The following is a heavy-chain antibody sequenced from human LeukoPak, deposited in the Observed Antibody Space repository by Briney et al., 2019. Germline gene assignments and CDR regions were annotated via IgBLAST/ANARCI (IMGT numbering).Heavy chain of an antibody. V-gene: IGHV4-59*11. Sequence: NPSETLSLTCTVSGGSISSHYWSWIRQPPGKGLEWIGYIYYSGSTSYNPSLKSRVTISVDTSKNQFSLKLSSVTTADTAVYYCARDPNGGSFDYWGQGTLVTVSS. CDR3: ARDPNGGSFDY. J-gene: IGHJ4*02. D-gene: IGHD3-16*01. CDR2: IYYSGST. CDR1: GGSISSHY.